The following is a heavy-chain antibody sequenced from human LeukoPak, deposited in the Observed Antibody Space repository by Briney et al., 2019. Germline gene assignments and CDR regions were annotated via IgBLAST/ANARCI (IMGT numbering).Heavy chain of an antibody. CDR3: ARDQYCSSTSCYGVDY. V-gene: IGHV4-61*02. J-gene: IGHJ4*02. Sequence: SETLSLTCTVSGGSISSGSYYWSWIRQPAGKGLEWIGRIYTSGSTNYNPSLKSRVTISVDTSKNQFSLRLSSVTAADTAVYYCARDQYCSSTSCYGVDYWGQGTLVTVSS. D-gene: IGHD2-2*01. CDR1: GGSISSGSYY. CDR2: IYTSGST.